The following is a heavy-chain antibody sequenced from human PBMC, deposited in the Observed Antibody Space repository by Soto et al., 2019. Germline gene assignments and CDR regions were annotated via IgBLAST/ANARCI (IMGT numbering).Heavy chain of an antibody. V-gene: IGHV1-18*01. CDR2: ISAYNGNT. Sequence: ASVKVSCKASGYTFTSYGISWVRQAPGQGLERMGWISAYNGNTNYAQKLQGRVTMTTDTSTSTAYMELRSLRSDDTAVYYCARDAPPYSSGWYTYFQHWGQGTLVTVSS. CDR3: ARDAPPYSSGWYTYFQH. D-gene: IGHD6-19*01. J-gene: IGHJ1*01. CDR1: GYTFTSYG.